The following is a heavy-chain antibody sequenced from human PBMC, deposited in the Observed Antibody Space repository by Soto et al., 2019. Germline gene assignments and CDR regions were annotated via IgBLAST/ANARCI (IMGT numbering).Heavy chain of an antibody. CDR2: ISDNGGST. V-gene: IGHV3-23*01. J-gene: IGHJ3*01. CDR1: GFTFRSLG. Sequence: EVQLLESGGGLVQPGASLRLSCAASGFTFRSLGMSWVRQAPGKGLEWVSGISDNGGSTYYADSVKGRFTISRDNSKNTVSLQMNSLKVEDTAVYYCAKDGVGITAFDVWGQGTMVTVSS. D-gene: IGHD1-26*01. CDR3: AKDGVGITAFDV.